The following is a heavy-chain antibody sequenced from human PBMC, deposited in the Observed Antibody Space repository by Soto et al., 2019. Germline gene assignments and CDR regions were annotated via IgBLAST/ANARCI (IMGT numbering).Heavy chain of an antibody. CDR2: VYFSGSA. V-gene: IGHV4-30-4*08. Sequence: QVHLQESGPGLVRPSQTLSLTCTVSGGSISSGTHYWSWVRQTPGKGLEVIGHVYFSGSAYYKASHKGSFNISIATSKNHFSLTLDSVTAADTAIYFCARVTIVGVTGHGGFQVWGPGIVVIVSS. J-gene: IGHJ3*01. CDR1: GGSISSGTHY. CDR3: ARVTIVGVTGHGGFQV. D-gene: IGHD1-26*01.